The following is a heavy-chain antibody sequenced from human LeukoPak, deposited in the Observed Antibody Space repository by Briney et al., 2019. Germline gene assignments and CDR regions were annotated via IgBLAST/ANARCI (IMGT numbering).Heavy chain of an antibody. V-gene: IGHV3-23*01. CDR3: AKVEGPTSPYYYYGMDV. Sequence: GGSLRLSCAASGFTFSSYAMSWVRQAPGKGLEWVSAISGSGGSTYYADSAKGPFTISRENYTNTLYLQMNSLRAEDTAVYYCAKVEGPTSPYYYYGMDVWGQGTTVTVSS. CDR2: ISGSGGST. CDR1: GFTFSSYA. J-gene: IGHJ6*02.